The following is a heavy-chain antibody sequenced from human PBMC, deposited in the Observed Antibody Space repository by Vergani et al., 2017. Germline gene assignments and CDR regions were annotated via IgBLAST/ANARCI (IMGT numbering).Heavy chain of an antibody. CDR2: INQSGST. Sequence: QVQLQQWGAGLLKPSETLSLTCAVYGGSFSGYSWSWIRQPPGKGLEWIGEINQSGSTNYNPSLKSRVTISVDPAKNQFSLKLRTVTAADTAVYYCAGDAWSSSWSGYYYYGMDVWGKGTTVTVSS. J-gene: IGHJ6*04. V-gene: IGHV4-34*01. CDR3: AGDAWSSSWSGYYYYGMDV. CDR1: GGSFSGYS. D-gene: IGHD6-13*01.